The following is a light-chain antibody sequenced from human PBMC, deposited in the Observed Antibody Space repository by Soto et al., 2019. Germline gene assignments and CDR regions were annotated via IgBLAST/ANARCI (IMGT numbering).Light chain of an antibody. Sequence: IWVAPAPGTLSFASGGRATLSCRATPGISRTFLAWYQQKPGQAPKLLIYGTSNRATGIPDRFSGSGSGTDFTLTIRRLEPEDFAVYYCQHYSSSPTTFGQGTKVEVK. CDR2: GTS. CDR1: PGISRTF. V-gene: IGKV3-20*01. CDR3: QHYSSSPTT. J-gene: IGKJ1*01.